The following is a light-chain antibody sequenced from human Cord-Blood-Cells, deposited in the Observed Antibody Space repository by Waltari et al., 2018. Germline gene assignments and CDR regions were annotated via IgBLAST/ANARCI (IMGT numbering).Light chain of an antibody. CDR1: SSDVGSYNS. CDR3: CSYAGSSTYV. Sequence: QSALTQPASVSGSPGQSITISCTGTSSDVGSYNSVSWYQQHPGKAPKLMIYEGSKRPSGVSNRFSGSKSGNTASLTISGLQAEDEADYYCCSYAGSSTYVFGTGTKVNVL. CDR2: EGS. J-gene: IGLJ1*01. V-gene: IGLV2-23*01.